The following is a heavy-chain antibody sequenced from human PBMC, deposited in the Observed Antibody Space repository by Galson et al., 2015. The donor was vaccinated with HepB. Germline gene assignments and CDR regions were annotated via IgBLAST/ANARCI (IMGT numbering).Heavy chain of an antibody. CDR1: GFTFSSYA. CDR2: ISGSGGST. D-gene: IGHD3-9*01. V-gene: IGHV3-23*01. J-gene: IGHJ4*02. Sequence: SLRLSCAASGFTFSSYAMSWVRQAPGKGLEWVSAISGSGGSTYYADSVKGRFTISRDNSKNTLYLQMNSLRAEDTAVYYCAKVNRANPESPLRYFDWSPRPYYFDYWGQGTLVTVSS. CDR3: AKVNRANPESPLRYFDWSPRPYYFDY.